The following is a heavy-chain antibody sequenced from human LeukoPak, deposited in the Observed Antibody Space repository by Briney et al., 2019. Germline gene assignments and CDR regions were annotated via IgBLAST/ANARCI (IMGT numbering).Heavy chain of an antibody. V-gene: IGHV1-18*01. D-gene: IGHD5-12*01. CDR1: GYTFTSYG. J-gene: IGHJ1*01. CDR3: ARGFSAGSPDEYFQH. CDR2: ISAYNGNT. Sequence: ASVKVSCKASGYTFTSYGISWVRQAPGQGLEWMGWISAYNGNTNYAQKFQGSVTMTRNTSISTAYMELSSLRSEDTAVYYCARGFSAGSPDEYFQHWGQGTLVTVSS.